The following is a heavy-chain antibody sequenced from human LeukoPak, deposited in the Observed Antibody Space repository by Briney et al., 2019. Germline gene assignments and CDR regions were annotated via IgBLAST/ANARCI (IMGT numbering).Heavy chain of an antibody. Sequence: GESLKISCKGSGYTFTNYWIAWVRQMPGKGLEWMGIIYPGDSDTRYSPSFHGQVTLSVDKSISTAYLQWSSLKASDAAMYYCARHPAGNSNSWSDYWGQGTLVTVSS. J-gene: IGHJ4*02. CDR1: GYTFTNYW. CDR3: ARHPAGNSNSWSDY. D-gene: IGHD2/OR15-2a*01. V-gene: IGHV5-51*01. CDR2: IYPGDSDT.